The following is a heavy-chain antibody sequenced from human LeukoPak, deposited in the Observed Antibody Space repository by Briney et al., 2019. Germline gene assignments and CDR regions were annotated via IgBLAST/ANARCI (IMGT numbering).Heavy chain of an antibody. CDR2: IGPNSRII. D-gene: IGHD1-1*01. V-gene: IGHV3-48*01. CDR3: VRDHNCAFDY. CDR1: GFSFSSYS. Sequence: PGGSLTLSCAASGFSFSSYSMNWVRQAPGEGLQWLSYIGPNSRIIYYTDSVEGRFTISRDNAKRSLYLQMNSLRVEDTAVYSCVRDHNCAFDYGGQGTLVSVSS. J-gene: IGHJ4*01.